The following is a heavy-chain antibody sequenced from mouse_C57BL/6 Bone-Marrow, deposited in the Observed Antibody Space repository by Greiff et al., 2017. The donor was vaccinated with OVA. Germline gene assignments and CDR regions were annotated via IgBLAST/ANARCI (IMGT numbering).Heavy chain of an antibody. D-gene: IGHD1-1*01. Sequence: QVQLQQSGAELVRPGASVKMSCKASGYTFTSYNMHWVKQTPRQGLEWIGAIYPGNGDTSYNQKFKGKATLTVDKSSSTAYMQLSSLTSEDSAVYFCARGIISTTVGGDFDYWGQGTTLTVSS. CDR2: IYPGNGDT. CDR3: ARGIISTTVGGDFDY. J-gene: IGHJ2*01. V-gene: IGHV1-12*01. CDR1: GYTFTSYN.